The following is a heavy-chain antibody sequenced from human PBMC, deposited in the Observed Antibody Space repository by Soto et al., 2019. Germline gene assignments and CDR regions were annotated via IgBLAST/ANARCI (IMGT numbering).Heavy chain of an antibody. J-gene: IGHJ2*01. V-gene: IGHV1-69*12. Sequence: QVQLVQSGAEVKKPGSSVKVSCKASGGTFSNYPISWVRQAPGQGLEWMGGIIPIFGTVNYAQKFQGRVTITGEESRSTLYRGIGSVSSGDTAVFYGGGGNHGCLQWWYFDLGGRGPLATVPS. CDR1: GGTFSNYP. CDR3: GGGNHGCLQWWYFDL. D-gene: IGHD1-1*01. CDR2: IIPIFGTV.